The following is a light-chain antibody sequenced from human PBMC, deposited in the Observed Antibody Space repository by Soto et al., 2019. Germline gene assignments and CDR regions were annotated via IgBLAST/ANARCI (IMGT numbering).Light chain of an antibody. Sequence: DIQMTQSPSSVSAFVGDRVAITCRASHGIARWLAWYQQQPGKAPRLLIYAASSLQSGVPTRFSGSGSGTDFTLTITNLQPEDSAVYYCQQVKGFPLTFGGGTKVEIK. J-gene: IGKJ4*01. V-gene: IGKV1-12*01. CDR1: HGIARW. CDR3: QQVKGFPLT. CDR2: AAS.